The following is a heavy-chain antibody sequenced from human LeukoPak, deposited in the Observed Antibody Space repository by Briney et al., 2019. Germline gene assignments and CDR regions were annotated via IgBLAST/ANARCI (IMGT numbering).Heavy chain of an antibody. V-gene: IGHV1-69*05. CDR2: IIPIFGTA. Sequence: SVKVSCKASGDTFSSYAISWVRQAPGQGLEWMGGIIPIFGTANYAQKFQGRVTMTRDTSTSTVYMELSSLRSEDTAVYYCARGKAAAGTPTAPFDYWGQGTLVTVSS. J-gene: IGHJ4*02. CDR1: GDTFSSYA. D-gene: IGHD6-13*01. CDR3: ARGKAAAGTPTAPFDY.